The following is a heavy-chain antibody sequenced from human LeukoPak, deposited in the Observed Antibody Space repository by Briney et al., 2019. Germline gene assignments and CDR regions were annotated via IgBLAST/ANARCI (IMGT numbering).Heavy chain of an antibody. V-gene: IGHV3-23*01. CDR3: ARARNYYDILTPLDV. J-gene: IGHJ6*02. CDR1: GFTFSSYA. D-gene: IGHD3-9*01. Sequence: GGSLRLSCAASGFTFSSYAMSWVRQAPGKGLEWVSGISSSGGSTYYADSVKGRFTISRDNAKNSLYLQMNSLRAEDTAVYYCARARNYYDILTPLDVWGQGTTVTVSS. CDR2: ISSSGGST.